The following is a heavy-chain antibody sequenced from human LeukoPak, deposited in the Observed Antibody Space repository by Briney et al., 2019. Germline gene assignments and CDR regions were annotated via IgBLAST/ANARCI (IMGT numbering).Heavy chain of an antibody. CDR2: IIPIFGTA. CDR1: GGTFSSYA. Sequence: SVKVSCKASGGTFSSYAISWVRQAPGQGLEWMGGIIPIFGTANYAQKFQGRVAITADESTSTAYMELSSLRSEDTAVYYCARDRHPSVDYYDSSGYLGEFDYWGQGTLVTVSS. D-gene: IGHD3-22*01. J-gene: IGHJ4*02. V-gene: IGHV1-69*13. CDR3: ARDRHPSVDYYDSSGYLGEFDY.